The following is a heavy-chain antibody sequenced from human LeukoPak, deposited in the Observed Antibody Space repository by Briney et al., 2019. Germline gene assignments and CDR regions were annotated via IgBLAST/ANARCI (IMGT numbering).Heavy chain of an antibody. V-gene: IGHV3-30-3*01. CDR3: ASSEWTSTWPFGSYFQH. Sequence: GGSLRLSGAASGFTFSTYAMHWVRQAPGRGWEGGALISYDGSHKYYADSVKGRFTISRDNSKNTVYLQMNSLSAEDTAVYYCASSEWTSTWPFGSYFQHWGQGTLVTVSS. CDR1: GFTFSTYA. CDR2: ISYDGSHK. J-gene: IGHJ1*01. D-gene: IGHD6-13*01.